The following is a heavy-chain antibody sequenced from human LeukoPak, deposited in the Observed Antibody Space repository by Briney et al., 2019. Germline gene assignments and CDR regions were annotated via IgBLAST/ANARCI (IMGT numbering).Heavy chain of an antibody. D-gene: IGHD2-15*01. Sequence: SETLSLTCAVYGGSFSGYYWSWIRQPPGQGLEWIGEINHSGSTNYNPSLKSLVSISVYTSQNQISPKLSSVTAAGTALYYCATSRGVVVVAVTQAFDICGQGTMVTVSS. CDR1: GGSFSGYY. V-gene: IGHV4-34*01. J-gene: IGHJ3*02. CDR3: ATSRGVVVVAVTQAFDI. CDR2: INHSGST.